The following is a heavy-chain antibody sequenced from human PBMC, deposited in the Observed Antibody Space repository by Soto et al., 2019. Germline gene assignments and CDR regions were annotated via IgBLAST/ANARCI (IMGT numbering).Heavy chain of an antibody. CDR3: ARDSGVVNGYFQH. CDR2: IYYSGST. Sequence: SETLSLTCTVSGGSISSGGYYWSWIRQHPGKGLEWIGYIYYSGSTYYNPSLKSRVTISVDTSKNQFSLKLSSVTAADTAVYYCARDSGVVNGYFQHWGQGTLVTVSS. V-gene: IGHV4-31*03. D-gene: IGHD3-3*01. J-gene: IGHJ1*01. CDR1: GGSISSGGYY.